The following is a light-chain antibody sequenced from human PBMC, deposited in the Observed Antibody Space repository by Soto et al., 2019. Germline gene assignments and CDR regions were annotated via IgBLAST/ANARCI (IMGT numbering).Light chain of an antibody. J-gene: IGKJ5*01. CDR2: DAS. Sequence: IVLTQSPAILSLSPGERATLSCRASRSVNTFLAWYQQKPGQAPRLLIYDASNRATGIPPRFSGSGSGTDFTLTISSLEPEDFVFYYCQQRSNWGITFGQGTRLEIK. CDR3: QQRSNWGIT. CDR1: RSVNTF. V-gene: IGKV3-11*01.